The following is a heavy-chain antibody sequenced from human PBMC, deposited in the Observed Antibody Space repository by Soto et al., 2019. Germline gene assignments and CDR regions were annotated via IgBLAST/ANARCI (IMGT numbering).Heavy chain of an antibody. Sequence: GGSLRLSFAASGFTFSSYAMSWVRQAPGKGLEWVSAISGSGGSTYYADSVKGGFTISRDNSKNTLYLQMDTLRAGDSAVYYCAKAHTFRFYYFTGGDYWGQGTLVTVSS. J-gene: IGHJ4*02. CDR3: AKAHTFRFYYFTGGDY. CDR1: GFTFSSYA. V-gene: IGHV3-23*01. D-gene: IGHD3-22*01. CDR2: ISGSGGST.